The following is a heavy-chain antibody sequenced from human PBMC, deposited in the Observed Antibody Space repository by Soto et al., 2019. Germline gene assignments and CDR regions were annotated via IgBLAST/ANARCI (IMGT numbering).Heavy chain of an antibody. CDR2: INLDGSET. CDR1: GFTFSSHW. CDR3: ARGILTGLYYFDC. D-gene: IGHD6-19*01. J-gene: IGHJ4*02. Sequence: EVHLVESGGGLVQPGGSLRLSCAASGFTFSSHWMTWVRQTPGKGLEWVANINLDGSETYYVDSVTGRFTISRDNAKDSLYLQMSSLRAEDTAVYFCARGILTGLYYFDCWGQGTLVIVSS. V-gene: IGHV3-7*04.